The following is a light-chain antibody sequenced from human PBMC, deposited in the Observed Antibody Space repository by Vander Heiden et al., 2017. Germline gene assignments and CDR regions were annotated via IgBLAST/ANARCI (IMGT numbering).Light chain of an antibody. J-gene: IGLJ3*02. V-gene: IGLV1-44*01. CDR1: TSNIGSNI. CDR3: SAWDDGRNSVV. Sequence: QSVMTPPPSASGTPGQRLIISCTGNTSNIGSNIVNWYQQHPGGAPKLLIYSDNHRPSGVPDRFSGSSSGATASLAISGVQSEDEADYYCSAWDDGRNSVVFGGGTKLTVL. CDR2: SDN.